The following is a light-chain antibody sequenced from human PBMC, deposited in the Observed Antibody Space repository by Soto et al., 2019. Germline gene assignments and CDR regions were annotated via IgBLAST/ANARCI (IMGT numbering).Light chain of an antibody. J-gene: IGKJ4*01. CDR2: GAS. CDR3: QQYNSWPPLT. CDR1: QSVSSN. Sequence: EIVMTQSPATLSVSPGERATLSCRASQSVSSNLAWYQQKPGQAPRVLIYGASRRATGIPDRFSGSESGTEFTLTINSLQSEDFAVYYCQQYNSWPPLTFGGGTKVDIK. V-gene: IGKV3D-15*01.